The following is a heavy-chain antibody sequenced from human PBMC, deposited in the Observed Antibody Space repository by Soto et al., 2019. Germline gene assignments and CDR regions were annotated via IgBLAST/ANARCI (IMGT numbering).Heavy chain of an antibody. CDR3: AKAHGGIFDY. Sequence: GGSLRLSCAASGFTFSSYGMHWVRQAPGKGLEWVSAISGSGGSTYYADSVKGRFTISRDNSKNTLYLQMNSLRAEDTAVYYCAKAHGGIFDYWGQGTLVTVSS. CDR1: GFTFSSYG. CDR2: ISGSGGST. D-gene: IGHD1-26*01. V-gene: IGHV3-23*01. J-gene: IGHJ4*02.